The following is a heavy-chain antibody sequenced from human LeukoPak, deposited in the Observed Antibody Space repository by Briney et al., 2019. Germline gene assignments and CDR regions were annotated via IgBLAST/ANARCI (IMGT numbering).Heavy chain of an antibody. CDR1: GYSISSGYY. V-gene: IGHV3-20*04. CDR2: INWNGGST. Sequence: PSETLSLTCTVSGYSISSGYYWGWIRQPPGKGLEWVSGINWNGGSTGYADSVKGRFTISRDNAKNFLYLQMNSLRAEDTALYYCARHWGSSGPRRYYFDYWGQGTLVTVSS. CDR3: ARHWGSSGPRRYYFDY. D-gene: IGHD6-19*01. J-gene: IGHJ4*02.